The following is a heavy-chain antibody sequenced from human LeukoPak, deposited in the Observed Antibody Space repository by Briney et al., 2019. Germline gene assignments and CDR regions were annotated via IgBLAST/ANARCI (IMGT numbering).Heavy chain of an antibody. CDR1: GFTFSSYW. J-gene: IGHJ4*02. V-gene: IGHV3-74*01. CDR3: ARDPDDTLDY. CDR2: INSDGSST. Sequence: GGSLRLSCAASGFTFSSYWMHWVRQAPGKRLVWVSRINSDGSSTSYADSVKGRFTISRDNAKNTLYLQMNSLRAEDTAVYYCARDPDDTLDYWGQGTLVTVSS.